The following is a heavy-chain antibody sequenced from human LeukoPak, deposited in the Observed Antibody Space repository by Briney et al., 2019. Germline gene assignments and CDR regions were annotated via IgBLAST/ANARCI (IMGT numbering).Heavy chain of an antibody. CDR3: ASLNSYGYGYYFDY. CDR1: GYTFTGYY. J-gene: IGHJ4*02. Sequence: ASVKVSCKASGYTFTGYYMHWVRQAPGQGLEWMGRINPNSGGTNYAQKFQGRVTMTRDTSISTAYMELSRLRSDDTAVYYCASLNSYGYGYYFDYWGQGTLVTASS. CDR2: INPNSGGT. V-gene: IGHV1-2*06. D-gene: IGHD5-18*01.